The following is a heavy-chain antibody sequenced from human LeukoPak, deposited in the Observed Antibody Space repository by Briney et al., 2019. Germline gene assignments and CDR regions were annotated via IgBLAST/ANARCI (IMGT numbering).Heavy chain of an antibody. CDR3: ARTTEGYAGGPGYSYYYYMDV. Sequence: SETLSLTCTASGGSISSYYWSWIRQPPGKGLEWIGYIYYGGSTHYNPSLKSRVTISVDTSKNQFSLKLRSVTAADTAVYYCARTTEGYAGGPGYSYYYYMDVWGKGTTVTISS. CDR1: GGSISSYY. V-gene: IGHV4-59*01. D-gene: IGHD5-12*01. CDR2: IYYGGST. J-gene: IGHJ6*03.